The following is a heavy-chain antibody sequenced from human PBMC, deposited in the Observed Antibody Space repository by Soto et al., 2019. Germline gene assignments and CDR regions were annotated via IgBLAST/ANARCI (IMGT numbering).Heavy chain of an antibody. CDR3: ARGGPGDSHSFGF. Sequence: QVQLVESGGGLVKPGGSLRLSCAASGFIFSDYYMSWIRQAPGKGLEWVSFISTSYSPIFYADSVKGRFSISRDNAKNSLSLKMNSLRADATAMYYGARGGPGDSHSFGFWGQGTLVTVPS. CDR1: GFIFSDYY. D-gene: IGHD1-26*01. J-gene: IGHJ4*02. CDR2: ISTSYSPI. V-gene: IGHV3-11*01.